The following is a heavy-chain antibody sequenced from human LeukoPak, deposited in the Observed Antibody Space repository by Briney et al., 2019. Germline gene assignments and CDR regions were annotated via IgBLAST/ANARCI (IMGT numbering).Heavy chain of an antibody. Sequence: RSQTLSLTCAISGDSVSSINGAWNWIRQSPSRGLEWLGRTYYRSKWHDDYAGSMKGRITISPDTSKNQFSLHLNSVTPEDTAVYYCARDVGTRGWYTFDYWGQGTLVTVSS. J-gene: IGHJ4*02. CDR1: GDSVSSINGA. D-gene: IGHD6-19*01. CDR3: ARDVGTRGWYTFDY. V-gene: IGHV6-1*01. CDR2: TYYRSKWHD.